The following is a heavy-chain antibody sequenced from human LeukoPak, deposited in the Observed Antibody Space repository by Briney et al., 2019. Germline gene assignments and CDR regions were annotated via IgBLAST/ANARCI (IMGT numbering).Heavy chain of an antibody. V-gene: IGHV3-21*01. CDR3: ARERWMVRGVKSYYFDY. D-gene: IGHD3-10*01. CDR1: GFTFSSYS. J-gene: IGHJ4*02. CDR2: ISSSSSYI. Sequence: PGGSLRLSCAASGFTFSSYSMNWVRQAPGKGLEWVSSISSSSSYIYYADSVKGRFTISRDNAKNSLYLQMNSLRAEDTAVYYCARERWMVRGVKSYYFDYWGQGTLVTVSS.